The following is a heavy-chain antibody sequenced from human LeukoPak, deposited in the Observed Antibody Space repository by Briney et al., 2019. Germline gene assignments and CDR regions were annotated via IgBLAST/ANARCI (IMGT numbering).Heavy chain of an antibody. CDR1: GYTFTSYD. CDR2: MNPNSGNT. Sequence: ASVKVSCKASGYTFTSYDINWVRQATGQGLEWMGWMNPNSGNTGYAQKFQGRVTMTRNTSISTAYMELSSLRSEDTAVYYCPRCRRLGSGTIVWGQGTLVTVSS. D-gene: IGHD1-1*01. V-gene: IGHV1-8*01. J-gene: IGHJ4*02. CDR3: PRCRRLGSGTIV.